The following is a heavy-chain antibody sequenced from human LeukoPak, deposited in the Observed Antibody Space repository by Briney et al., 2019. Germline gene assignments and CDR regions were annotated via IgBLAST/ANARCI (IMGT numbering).Heavy chain of an antibody. CDR1: GFTFSSYA. CDR2: ISSSGGST. Sequence: GGSLRLSCAASGFTFSSYAMSWVRQAPGKGLEWVSSISSSGGSTYYADSVKGRFTISRDNSKNTLYLQMNSLRAEDTAVYYCAKLGLGEVVPAAMPYYFDYWGQGTLVTVSS. CDR3: AKLGLGEVVPAAMPYYFDY. J-gene: IGHJ4*02. D-gene: IGHD2-2*01. V-gene: IGHV3-23*01.